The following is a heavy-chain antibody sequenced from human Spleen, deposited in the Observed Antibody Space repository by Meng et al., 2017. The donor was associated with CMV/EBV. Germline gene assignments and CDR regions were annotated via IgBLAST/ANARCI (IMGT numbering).Heavy chain of an antibody. CDR3: ARDSVASIYYYYGMDV. Sequence: GESLKISCAASGFTFSDYYMSWIRQAPGKGLEWVSYISSSGNTIYYADSVKGRFTISRDNAKNSLYLQMNSLRAEDTAVYYCARDSVASIYYYYGMDVWGQGTTVTVSS. D-gene: IGHD3-3*02. J-gene: IGHJ6*02. CDR2: ISSSGNTI. CDR1: GFTFSDYY. V-gene: IGHV3-11*04.